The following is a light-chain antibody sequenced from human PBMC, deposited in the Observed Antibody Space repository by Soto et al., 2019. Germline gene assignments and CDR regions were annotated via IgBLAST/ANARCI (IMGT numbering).Light chain of an antibody. CDR2: GAS. V-gene: IGKV3-20*01. Sequence: EIVLTQSPCTLSLSPGERATLSCRASQSVSSSYLAWYQQKPGQAPSLLIYGASSRATGIPDRFSGSGSGTDFTLTISRLEPADFAVYYCQQSETFGQGTKVEIK. CDR3: QQSET. CDR1: QSVSSSY. J-gene: IGKJ1*01.